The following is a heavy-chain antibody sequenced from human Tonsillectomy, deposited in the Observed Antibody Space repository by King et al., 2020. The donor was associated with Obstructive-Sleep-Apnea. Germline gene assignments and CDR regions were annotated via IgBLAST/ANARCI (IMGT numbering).Heavy chain of an antibody. CDR1: GFTFSSYV. Sequence: VQLVESGGGLVQPGGSLRLSCAASGFTFSSYVMSWVRQTPGKGLEWVSAVSGSGGSTYYADSVKGRFTISRDNSKNTLYLQVNSLRAEDTAVYYCAKGDYFDSSGYFDYWGRGPLVTVSS. CDR3: AKGDYFDSSGYFDY. V-gene: IGHV3-23*04. D-gene: IGHD3-22*01. J-gene: IGHJ4*02. CDR2: VSGSGGST.